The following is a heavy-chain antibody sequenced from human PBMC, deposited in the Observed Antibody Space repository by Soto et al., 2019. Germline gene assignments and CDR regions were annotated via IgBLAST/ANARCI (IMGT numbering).Heavy chain of an antibody. D-gene: IGHD3-9*01. Sequence: EVQLVESGGGLVKPGGSLRLSCAASELGLSNAWMNWVHQPRGTGPEWVGNIKSISDGGTIQYSAFVKGRFIILSDDSTQTLSMELNSLKPEDTAVYYCTTKTGYVVPTEYWGQGPLVTVSS. CDR2: IKSISDGGTI. J-gene: IGHJ4*02. CDR3: TTKTGYVVPTEY. CDR1: ELGLSNAW. V-gene: IGHV3-15*06.